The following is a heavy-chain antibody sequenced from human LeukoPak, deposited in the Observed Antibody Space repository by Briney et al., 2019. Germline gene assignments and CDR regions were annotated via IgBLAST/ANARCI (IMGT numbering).Heavy chain of an antibody. V-gene: IGHV3-30-3*01. J-gene: IGHJ4*02. CDR1: GFTFSSYA. CDR2: ISYDRSNK. D-gene: IGHD2-2*01. CDR3: ARDLGYCSSTSCYVFDY. Sequence: PGGSLRLSCAASGFTFSSYAMHWVRQAPGKGLEWVAVISYDRSNKYYADSVKGRFTISRDNSKNTLYLQMNSLRAEDTAVYYCARDLGYCSSTSCYVFDYWGQGTLVTVSS.